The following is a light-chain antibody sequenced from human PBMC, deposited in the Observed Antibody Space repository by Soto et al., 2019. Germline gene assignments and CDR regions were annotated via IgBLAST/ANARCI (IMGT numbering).Light chain of an antibody. J-gene: IGKJ1*01. Sequence: IQMTQSPSTLSASVGDRVTLTCRASQSINAWLAWYQQKPGKSPKLLIYDASSLQSGVPSRVSGSGSGTEFTLTSSGLQPDDFATYYCQHYNIYSPWTFGQGTKVEIK. CDR2: DAS. V-gene: IGKV1-5*01. CDR1: QSINAW. CDR3: QHYNIYSPWT.